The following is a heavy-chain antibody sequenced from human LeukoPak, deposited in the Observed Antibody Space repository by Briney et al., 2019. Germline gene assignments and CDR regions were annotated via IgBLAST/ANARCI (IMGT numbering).Heavy chain of an antibody. V-gene: IGHV4-59*08. J-gene: IGHJ3*02. Sequence: PSETLSLTCTVSGGSISSYYWSWIRQPPGKGLEWIGYIYYSGSTNYNPSLKSRVTISVDTSKNQFSLKLSSVTAADTAVNYCARAVADAFDIWGQGTMVTVSS. CDR1: GGSISSYY. CDR2: IYYSGST. D-gene: IGHD6-19*01. CDR3: ARAVADAFDI.